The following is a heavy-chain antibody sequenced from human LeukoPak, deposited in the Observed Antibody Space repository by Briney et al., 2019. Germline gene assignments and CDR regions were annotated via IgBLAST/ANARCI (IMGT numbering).Heavy chain of an antibody. CDR1: GGTLSSYA. Sequence: SVKVSCKASGGTLSSYAISWVRQAPGQGLEWMGGIIPIFGTANYAQKFQGRVTITADESTSTAYMELSSLRSEDTAVYYCARGLLVLAGGYNSPYFDYWGQGTLVTVSS. CDR2: IIPIFGTA. J-gene: IGHJ4*02. V-gene: IGHV1-69*13. D-gene: IGHD5-24*01. CDR3: ARGLLVLAGGYNSPYFDY.